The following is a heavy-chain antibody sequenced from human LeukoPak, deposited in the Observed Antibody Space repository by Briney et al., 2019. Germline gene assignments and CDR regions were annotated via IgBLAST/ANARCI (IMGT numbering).Heavy chain of an antibody. D-gene: IGHD3-10*01. J-gene: IGHJ5*02. CDR3: AREDYGSGSYYNEDNWFDP. V-gene: IGHV1-2*02. CDR1: GYTFTGYY. Sequence: ASVKVSCKASGYTFTGYYMHWVRQAPGHGLEWMGWINPNSGGTNYAQKFQGRVTMTRDTSISTAYMELSRLRSDDTAVYYCAREDYGSGSYYNEDNWFDPWGQGTLVAVSS. CDR2: INPNSGGT.